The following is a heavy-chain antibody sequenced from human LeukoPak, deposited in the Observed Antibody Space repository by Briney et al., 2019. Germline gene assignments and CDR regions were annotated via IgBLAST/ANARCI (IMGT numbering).Heavy chain of an antibody. CDR1: GFTLRNTY. Sequence: GGSLRLSCASSGFTLRNTYMNWVRQAPAKGLEWIAQIKTKSSGGTTDHAAPVKGRFTIPIDDSEDTLYLQMNSLKTEDTAVYYCATQFIRGQGTLVTVSS. CDR2: IKTKSSGGTT. J-gene: IGHJ4*02. CDR3: ATQFI. V-gene: IGHV3-15*01. D-gene: IGHD3-10*01.